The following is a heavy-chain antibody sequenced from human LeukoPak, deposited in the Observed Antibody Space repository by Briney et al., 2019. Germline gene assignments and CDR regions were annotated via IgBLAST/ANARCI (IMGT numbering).Heavy chain of an antibody. J-gene: IGHJ4*02. V-gene: IGHV3-23*01. CDR1: GFTFSSYA. CDR3: AREWTMVRGVIDY. D-gene: IGHD3-10*01. CDR2: ITDNSDNT. Sequence: GGSLRLSCAASGFTFSSYAMSWVRQTPGKGLDWVSAITDNSDNTYYADSVKGRFSISRDNSKNTLFLQMNSLRAEDTAVYYCAREWTMVRGVIDYWGQGTLVTVSS.